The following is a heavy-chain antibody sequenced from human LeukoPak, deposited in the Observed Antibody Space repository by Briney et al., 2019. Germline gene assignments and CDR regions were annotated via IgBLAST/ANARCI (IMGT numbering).Heavy chain of an antibody. J-gene: IGHJ3*02. CDR1: GGSICSSSYY. CDR2: IYYSGST. Sequence: SETLSLTCTVSGGSICSSSYYWGWIRQPPGKGLEWIGSIYYSGSTYYNPSLKSRVTISVDTSKNQFSLKLSSVTAADTAVYYCARQRLRYFDWLPHDAFDIWGQGTMVTVSS. D-gene: IGHD3-9*01. CDR3: ARQRLRYFDWLPHDAFDI. V-gene: IGHV4-39*01.